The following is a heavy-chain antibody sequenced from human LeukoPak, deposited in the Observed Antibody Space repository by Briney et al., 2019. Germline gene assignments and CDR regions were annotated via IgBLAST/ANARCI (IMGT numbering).Heavy chain of an antibody. CDR2: INSDGSST. V-gene: IGHV3-74*01. D-gene: IGHD3-22*01. CDR3: ARDRIYDSNKQGWFDP. Sequence: GGSLRLSCAASGFTFSSYWMHWVRQAPGKGLVWVSRINSDGSSTNYADAVKGRFTISRDNAENTLYLQMNSLRPEDTAVYYCARDRIYDSNKQGWFDPWGQGILVTVSS. CDR1: GFTFSSYW. J-gene: IGHJ5*02.